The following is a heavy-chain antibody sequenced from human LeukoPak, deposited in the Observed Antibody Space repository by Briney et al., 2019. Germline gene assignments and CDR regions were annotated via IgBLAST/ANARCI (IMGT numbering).Heavy chain of an antibody. V-gene: IGHV4-59*01. J-gene: IGHJ4*02. CDR3: AREGGGIYDSSGYSTGNFDY. Sequence: SETLSLTCTVSGGSINYYYWRWIRQPPGKGLEWIGYVYYRGSTNYNASLKSRVTISVDTSKNQFSLKLSSVTAADTAVYYCAREGGGIYDSSGYSTGNFDYWGQGTLVTVSS. CDR1: GGSINYYY. CDR2: VYYRGST. D-gene: IGHD3-22*01.